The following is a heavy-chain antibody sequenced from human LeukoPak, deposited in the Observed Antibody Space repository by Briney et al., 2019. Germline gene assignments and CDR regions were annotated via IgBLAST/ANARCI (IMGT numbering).Heavy chain of an antibody. CDR2: IRSDGSNK. J-gene: IGHJ5*02. D-gene: IGHD5-18*01. CDR1: GFTFGSYG. CDR3: ARDRGVDTAMVNWFDP. Sequence: PGGSLRLSCAASGFTFGSYGMHWVRQAPGKGLEWVTFIRSDGSNKYYADSVKGRFTISRDNAKNSLYLQMNSLRAEDTALYYCARDRGVDTAMVNWFDPWGQGTLVTVSS. V-gene: IGHV3-30*02.